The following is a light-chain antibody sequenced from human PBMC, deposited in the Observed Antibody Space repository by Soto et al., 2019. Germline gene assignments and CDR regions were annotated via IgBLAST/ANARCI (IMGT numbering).Light chain of an antibody. V-gene: IGLV7-43*01. CDR3: LLYFGGDQLGV. Sequence: QTVVTQEPSLTVSPGGTVTLTCASSTGSVTSGYFPNWFQQKPGQAPMSLIYDTKHRHSWTPARFSGSLLGGKAALTLSDVQPEDEADYFCLLYFGGDQLGVFGGGTKVTVL. CDR2: DTK. CDR1: TGSVTSGYF. J-gene: IGLJ2*01.